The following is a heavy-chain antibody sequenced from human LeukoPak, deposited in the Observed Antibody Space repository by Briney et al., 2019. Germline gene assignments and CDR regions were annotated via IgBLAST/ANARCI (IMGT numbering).Heavy chain of an antibody. J-gene: IGHJ4*02. D-gene: IGHD1-26*01. CDR1: GFTFSTYA. CDR3: AKGATTARG. CDR2: ISSSGSTI. V-gene: IGHV3-48*04. Sequence: QSGGSLRLSCAASGFTFSTYAMSWVRQIPGKGLEWVSYISSSGSTIYYADSVKGRFTISRDNAKNSLYLQMNSLRAEDTAVYYCAKGATTARGWGQGTLVTVSS.